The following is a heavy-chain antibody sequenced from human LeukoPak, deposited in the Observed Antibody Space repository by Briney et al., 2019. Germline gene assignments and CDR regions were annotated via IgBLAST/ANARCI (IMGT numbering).Heavy chain of an antibody. V-gene: IGHV1-18*01. CDR2: INPNSGNT. Sequence: ASVKVSCKASGYTFSDYYMHWVRQATGLGLEWMGRINPNSGNTNYAQKFQGRVTMTTDSSTNTAYMELRSLRSDDTAVYYCARGGHYRLHYYENAGDYWGQGTLVTVSS. CDR3: ARGGHYRLHYYENAGDY. CDR1: GYTFSDYY. D-gene: IGHD3-22*01. J-gene: IGHJ4*02.